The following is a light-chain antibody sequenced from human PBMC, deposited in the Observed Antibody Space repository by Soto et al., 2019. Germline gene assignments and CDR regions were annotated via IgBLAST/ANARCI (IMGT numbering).Light chain of an antibody. CDR2: EVS. CDR1: SSDVGGYNY. Sequence: QSALTQPPSASGSPGQSVTISCTGTSSDVGGYNYVSWYQQHPGKAPKLMIYEVSKRPSGVPDRFSGSKSGNTASLTVSGLQAEDEADYCCRPYTGSNNFGVFGGGTKLTVL. V-gene: IGLV2-8*01. J-gene: IGLJ2*01. CDR3: RPYTGSNNFGV.